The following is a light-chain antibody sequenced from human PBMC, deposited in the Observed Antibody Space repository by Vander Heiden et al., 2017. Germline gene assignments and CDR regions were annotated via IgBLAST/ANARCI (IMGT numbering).Light chain of an antibody. V-gene: IGKV3-15*01. CDR3: QQYNNWPPLT. CDR2: GAS. J-gene: IGKJ4*01. Sequence: LMTHSPATLSVSPGERATLSCRASQSVSSNLAWYQQKPGQAPRLLIYGASTRATGIPARFSGSGSGTEFTLTISGLQSEDFAVYYCQQYNNWPPLTFGEGTKVEIK. CDR1: QSVSSN.